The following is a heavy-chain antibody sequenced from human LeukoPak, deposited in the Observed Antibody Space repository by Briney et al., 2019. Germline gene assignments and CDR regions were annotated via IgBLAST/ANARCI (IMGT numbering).Heavy chain of an antibody. CDR1: GYTFTGYY. CDR3: ARGGQYGLHYDSSGYPPRGH. Sequence: ASVKVSCKASGYTFTGYYMHWVRQHPGQGLEWMGWINPNSGGTNYAQKFQGRVTMTRDTSISTAYMGLSRLRSDDTAVYYGARGGQYGLHYDSSGYPPRGHWGQGTLVTVSS. D-gene: IGHD3-22*01. CDR2: INPNSGGT. J-gene: IGHJ4*02. V-gene: IGHV1-2*02.